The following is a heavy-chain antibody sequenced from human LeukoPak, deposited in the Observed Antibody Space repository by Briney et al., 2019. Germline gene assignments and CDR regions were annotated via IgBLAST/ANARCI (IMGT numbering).Heavy chain of an antibody. Sequence: PSETLSLTCAVYGGSFSGYYWSWIRQPPGKGLEWIGEINHSGSTNYNPSLKSRVTISVDTSKNQFSLKLSSVTAADTAVYYCARHLRVIGVVNYYYMDVWGKGTTVTVSS. CDR2: INHSGST. CDR3: ARHLRVIGVVNYYYMDV. D-gene: IGHD3-3*01. V-gene: IGHV4-34*01. CDR1: GGSFSGYY. J-gene: IGHJ6*03.